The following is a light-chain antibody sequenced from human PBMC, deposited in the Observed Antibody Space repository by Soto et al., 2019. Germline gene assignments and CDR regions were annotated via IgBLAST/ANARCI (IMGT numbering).Light chain of an antibody. V-gene: IGLV2-8*01. CDR1: SSDIGGYNF. CDR3: SSYTSSSTRV. Sequence: QSALTQPPSASGSPGQSVTISCTGTSSDIGGYNFVSWYQQHPGKAPKLMIDEVNKRPSGVPDRFSGSKSGNTASLTVSGLRAEDEADYYCSSYTSSSTRVFGGGTKLTVL. J-gene: IGLJ2*01. CDR2: EVN.